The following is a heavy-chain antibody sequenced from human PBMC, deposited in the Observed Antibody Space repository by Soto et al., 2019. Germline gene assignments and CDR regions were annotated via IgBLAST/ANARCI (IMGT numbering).Heavy chain of an antibody. CDR2: INHSGST. V-gene: IGHV4-34*01. J-gene: IGHJ6*02. CDR1: GGSFSGYY. Sequence: SETLSLTCTVYGGSFSGYYWSWIRQPPGKGLEWIGEINHSGSTNYNPSLKSRVTISVDTSKNQFSLKLSSVTAADTAVYYCARADRGGRGYYYYGMDVWGQGTTVTVSS. D-gene: IGHD3-16*01. CDR3: ARADRGGRGYYYYGMDV.